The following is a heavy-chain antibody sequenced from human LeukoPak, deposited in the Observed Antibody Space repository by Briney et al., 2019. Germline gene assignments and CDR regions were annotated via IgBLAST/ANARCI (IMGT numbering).Heavy chain of an antibody. CDR1: GFTFSTYA. CDR2: ISSLGGST. J-gene: IGHJ2*01. CDR3: ARRGIWFGEPYGYFDL. V-gene: IGHV3-64*01. D-gene: IGHD3-10*01. Sequence: PGGSLRLSCAASGFTFSTYAMHWVRQAPGKGLEYVSAISSLGGSTYYAKSVKGRFTISRDNSKNTLYLQMGSLRAEDMAVYYCARRGIWFGEPYGYFDLRGRGTLVTVSS.